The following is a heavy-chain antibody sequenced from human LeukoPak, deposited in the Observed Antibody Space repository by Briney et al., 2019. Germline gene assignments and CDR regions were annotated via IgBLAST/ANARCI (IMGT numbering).Heavy chain of an antibody. CDR2: IKQDGSEK. Sequence: GGSLRLSCAASGFTFSSYWLSWVRQAPGKGLEWVANIKQDGSEKYIVDSVKGRFTISRDNAKNSLYLQMNSLRAEDTAVYYCARESGGATNVDYWGQGTLVTVSS. CDR3: ARESGGATNVDY. J-gene: IGHJ4*02. CDR1: GFTFSSYW. D-gene: IGHD1-26*01. V-gene: IGHV3-7*01.